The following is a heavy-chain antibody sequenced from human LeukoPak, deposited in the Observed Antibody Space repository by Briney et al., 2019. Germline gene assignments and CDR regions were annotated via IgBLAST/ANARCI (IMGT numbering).Heavy chain of an antibody. CDR1: GFTFSSYA. D-gene: IGHD4-23*01. CDR2: ISGSGGST. Sequence: GGSLRLSCAASGFTFSSYAMSWVRQAPGKGLEWVSAISGSGGSTYYADSVKGRFTISRDNSKNTKNTLYLQMNSLRAEDTAVYYCARDRENSYFDYWGQGTQVSVSS. V-gene: IGHV3-23*01. CDR3: ARDRENSYFDY. J-gene: IGHJ4*02.